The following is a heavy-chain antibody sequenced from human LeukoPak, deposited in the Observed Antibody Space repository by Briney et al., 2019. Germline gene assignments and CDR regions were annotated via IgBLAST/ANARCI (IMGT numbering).Heavy chain of an antibody. D-gene: IGHD3-22*01. V-gene: IGHV1-69*02. CDR2: IIPILGIA. J-gene: IGHJ4*02. Sequence: SVKVSCKASGGTFSSYTISWVRQAPGQGLEWMGRIIPILGIANYAQKFQGRVTITADKSTSTAYMELSSLRSEDTAVYYCATAPPVQYYHDSSGLYWGQGTLVTVSS. CDR1: GGTFSSYT. CDR3: ATAPPVQYYHDSSGLY.